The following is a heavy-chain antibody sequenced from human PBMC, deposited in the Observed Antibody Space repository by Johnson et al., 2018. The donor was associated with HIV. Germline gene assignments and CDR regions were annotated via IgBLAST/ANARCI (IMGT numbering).Heavy chain of an antibody. D-gene: IGHD2-15*01. Sequence: VQLVESGGGLVQPGRSLRLSCAASGFTFDDYAMHWVRQAPGKGLEWVSRINSDGSSTSYADSVMGRFTISRDNAQNTLYLQMNSLRAEDTAVYYCARAGPYCSGGSCYSPDAFDIWGQGTMVTVSS. CDR1: GFTFDDYA. J-gene: IGHJ3*02. CDR3: ARAGPYCSGGSCYSPDAFDI. CDR2: INSDGSST. V-gene: IGHV3-74*02.